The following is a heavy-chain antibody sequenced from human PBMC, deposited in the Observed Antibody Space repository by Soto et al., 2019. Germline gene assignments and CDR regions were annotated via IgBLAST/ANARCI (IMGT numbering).Heavy chain of an antibody. CDR2: ISYDESNK. CDR1: GFTFSSYA. J-gene: IGHJ4*02. D-gene: IGHD4-17*01. V-gene: IGHV3-30-3*01. CDR3: ARDRRRTTVTRYMADFDY. Sequence: PGGSLRLSCAASGFTFSSYAMHWVRQAPGKGLEWVAVISYDESNKYYADSVKGRFTISRDNSKNTLYLQMNSLRAEDTAVYYCARDRRRTTVTRYMADFDYWGQGTLVTVSS.